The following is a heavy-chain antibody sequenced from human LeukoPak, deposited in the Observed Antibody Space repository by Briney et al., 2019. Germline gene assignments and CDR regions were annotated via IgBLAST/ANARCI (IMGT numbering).Heavy chain of an antibody. V-gene: IGHV3-33*01. D-gene: IGHD3-10*01. J-gene: IGHJ4*02. Sequence: GGSLRLSCAASGFTFSSYGMHWVRQAPGKGLEWVAVIWYDGSNKYYADSVKGRFTISRDNSKNTLYLQMNSLRAEDTAVYYCARDGDLWFGEFHTAFDYWGQGTLVTVSS. CDR1: GFTFSSYG. CDR3: ARDGDLWFGEFHTAFDY. CDR2: IWYDGSNK.